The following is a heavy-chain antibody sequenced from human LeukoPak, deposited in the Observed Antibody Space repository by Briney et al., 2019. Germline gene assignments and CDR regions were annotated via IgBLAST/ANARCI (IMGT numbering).Heavy chain of an antibody. D-gene: IGHD3-3*01. V-gene: IGHV4-59*01. J-gene: IGHJ5*02. CDR3: ARSQLRSRLDP. Sequence: SETLSLTCTVSGGSISSYYWSWIRQPPGKGLEWIGYIYSSGSTNYNPSLESRVTMPIDKPKNQFSLKLSSVTAADTAVYYCARSQLRSRLDPWGQGTLVTVSS. CDR2: IYSSGST. CDR1: GGSISSYY.